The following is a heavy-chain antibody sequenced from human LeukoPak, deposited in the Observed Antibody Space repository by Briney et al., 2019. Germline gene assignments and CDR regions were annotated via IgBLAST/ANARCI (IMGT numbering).Heavy chain of an antibody. CDR2: INPSGGNT. V-gene: IGHV1-46*01. CDR1: GCTFTSYY. D-gene: IGHD2-2*01. Sequence: ASVKVSCKASGCTFTSYYMHWVRQAPGQGLEWMGIINPSGGNTSYAQKIQGRVTMTRDTSTRTVYMQPSSRTSEDTAVYYCARGWGYCSSTSCYVDHYFDYWGQGTLVTVSS. CDR3: ARGWGYCSSTSCYVDHYFDY. J-gene: IGHJ4*02.